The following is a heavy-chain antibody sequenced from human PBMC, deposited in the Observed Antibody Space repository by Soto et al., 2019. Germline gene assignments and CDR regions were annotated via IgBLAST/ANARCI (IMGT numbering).Heavy chain of an antibody. D-gene: IGHD3-10*01. Sequence: ASVKVSCKASGYTFTGHYIHWVRQAPGQGPEWMGEIGPASGDTRYAQKFQGRVTMTRDTSITTIYMELNNLSPDDTAVYYCGRGRSGQLVVFYWGQGTPVTVSS. CDR2: IGPASGDT. V-gene: IGHV1-2*02. J-gene: IGHJ4*02. CDR3: GRGRSGQLVVFY. CDR1: GYTFTGHY.